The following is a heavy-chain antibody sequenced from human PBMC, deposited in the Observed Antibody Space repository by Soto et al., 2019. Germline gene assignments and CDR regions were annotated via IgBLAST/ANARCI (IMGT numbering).Heavy chain of an antibody. CDR3: ARDWFGSGSSVGVLSKYQFDS. CDR1: GFTFSSYS. D-gene: IGHD3-10*01. J-gene: IGHJ4*02. Sequence: GGSLRLSCEASGFTFSSYSMNWVRQAPGKGLEWISYISSSTATIYYADSVKGRFTISRDNGKNSLYLQMTSLRAEDTAVYYCARDWFGSGSSVGVLSKYQFDSWGQGTLVTVSS. CDR2: ISSSTATI. V-gene: IGHV3-48*01.